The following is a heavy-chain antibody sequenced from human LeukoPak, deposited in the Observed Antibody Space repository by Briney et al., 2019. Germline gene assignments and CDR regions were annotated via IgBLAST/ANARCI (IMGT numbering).Heavy chain of an antibody. CDR2: ISYDGSDK. D-gene: IGHD3-22*01. J-gene: IGHJ3*02. CDR1: GFTFSSYG. CDR3: AKVTTYYYDSSGYFGAFDI. Sequence: GRSLRLSCAASGFTFSSYGMHWVRQAPGKGLEWVALISYDGSDKYYADSVKGRFTISRDNAKSSLYLQMNSLRAEDTALYYCAKVTTYYYDSSGYFGAFDIWGQGTMVTVSS. V-gene: IGHV3-30*18.